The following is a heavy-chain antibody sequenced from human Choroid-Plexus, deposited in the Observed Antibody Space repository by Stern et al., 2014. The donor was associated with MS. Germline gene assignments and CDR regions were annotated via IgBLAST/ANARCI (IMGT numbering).Heavy chain of an antibody. V-gene: IGHV3-30*18. D-gene: IGHD2-15*01. CDR2: ISDDGSDK. CDR3: AKDRQWSTYFFDY. CDR1: GFTFSNFG. Sequence: QVQLVQSGGGVAQPGRPLILSCAASGFTFSNFGMHWVRQAPGKGLEGVALISDDGSDKYYADSVKGRFTIFRDNSKNTLYMHMNSLRAEDTAVYYCAKDRQWSTYFFDYWGQGSLVTVSS. J-gene: IGHJ4*02.